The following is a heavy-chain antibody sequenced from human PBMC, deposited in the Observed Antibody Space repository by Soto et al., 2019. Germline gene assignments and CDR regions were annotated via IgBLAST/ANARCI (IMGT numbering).Heavy chain of an antibody. J-gene: IGHJ4*02. CDR1: GYSFTSYW. D-gene: IGHD3-22*01. CDR2: IYPGDSDT. V-gene: IGHV5-51*01. CDR3: ARPIMSGYYDSSGYEGGYFDY. Sequence: PGESLKISCKGSGYSFTSYWIGWVRQMPGKGLEWMGIIYPGDSDTRYSPSFQGQVTISADKSISTAYLQWSSLKASDTAMYYCARPIMSGYYDSSGYEGGYFDYWGQGTLVTVSS.